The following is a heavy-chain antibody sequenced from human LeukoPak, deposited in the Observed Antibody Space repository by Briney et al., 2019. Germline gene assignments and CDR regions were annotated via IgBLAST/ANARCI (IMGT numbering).Heavy chain of an antibody. CDR1: GFILSDHY. CDR2: TRNKANSYTT. J-gene: IGHJ5*02. D-gene: IGHD1-26*01. Sequence: GGSLRLSCAASGFILSDHYIGWVRQAPGKGLEWVGRTRNKANSYTTEYAASVKGRFTISRDDPKNLLYLQMNSLKSEDTAVYYCGRSGRYRPSDLWGQGTQVTVSS. V-gene: IGHV3-72*01. CDR3: GRSGRYRPSDL.